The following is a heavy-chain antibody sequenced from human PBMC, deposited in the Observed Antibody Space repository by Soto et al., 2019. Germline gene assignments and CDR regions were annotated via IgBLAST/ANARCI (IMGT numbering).Heavy chain of an antibody. CDR3: ARGLVYVSKMTTVTPPSDD. J-gene: IGHJ4*02. CDR1: GYTFTSYD. Sequence: GASVKVSCKASGYTFTSYDINWVRQATGQGLEWMGWMNPNSGNTGYAQKFQGRVTMTRNTSISTAYMELSSLRSEDTAVYYCARGLVYVSKMTTVTPPSDDWGQGTLVIVSS. CDR2: MNPNSGNT. D-gene: IGHD4-17*01. V-gene: IGHV1-8*01.